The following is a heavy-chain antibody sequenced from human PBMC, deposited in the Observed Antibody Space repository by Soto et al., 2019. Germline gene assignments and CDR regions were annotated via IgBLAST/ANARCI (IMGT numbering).Heavy chain of an antibody. CDR3: ARGGSGGSFDQ. V-gene: IGHV3-74*01. CDR2: LSGDGTGT. D-gene: IGHD2-15*01. J-gene: IGHJ4*02. Sequence: EVELVETGGGLVQPGGSLRLSCVASGFTLGSYWMHWVRQAPGKGLVWVSRLSGDGTGTRYADFVKGRFTISGDNVKKTLFFDMNSLGGDDTVVYYCARGGSGGSFDQWGRGSLVSVSS. CDR1: GFTLGSYW.